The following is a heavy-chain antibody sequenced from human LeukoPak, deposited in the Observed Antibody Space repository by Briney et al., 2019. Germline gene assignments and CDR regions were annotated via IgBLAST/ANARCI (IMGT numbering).Heavy chain of an antibody. D-gene: IGHD3-22*01. J-gene: IGHJ5*02. CDR2: ISRSGSTK. CDR1: GFTFNTYE. CDR3: ARGDSSGYGPDH. Sequence: GGSLRLSCATSGFTFNTYEMNWVRQAPGKGLEWVSYISRSGSTKYYADSVKGRFTISRDNAKNSLYLQMNSLRDEDTAVYYCARGDSSGYGPDHWGQGTLVTVSS. V-gene: IGHV3-48*03.